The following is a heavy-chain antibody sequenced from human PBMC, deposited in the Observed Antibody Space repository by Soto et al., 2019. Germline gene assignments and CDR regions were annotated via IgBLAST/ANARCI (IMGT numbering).Heavy chain of an antibody. CDR1: GFTFSSYA. CDR3: AKDRRGYCSSTSCRYRGSDY. J-gene: IGHJ4*02. Sequence: GSLRLSCAASGFTFSSYAMSWVRQAPGKGLEWVSAISGSGGSTYYADSVKGRFTISRDNSKNTLYLQMNSLRAEDTAVYYCAKDRRGYCSSTSCRYRGSDYWGQGTLVTVSS. V-gene: IGHV3-23*01. CDR2: ISGSGGST. D-gene: IGHD2-2*01.